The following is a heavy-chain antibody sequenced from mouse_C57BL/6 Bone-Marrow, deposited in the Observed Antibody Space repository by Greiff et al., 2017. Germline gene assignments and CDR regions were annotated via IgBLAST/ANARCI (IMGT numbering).Heavy chain of an antibody. CDR3: ARGREYYGSSVDWYFDV. CDR1: GYSITSDY. Sequence: EVKLVESGPGLAKPSQTLSLTCSVTGYSITSDYWNWIRKFPGNKLEYMGYISYSGSTYYNPSLKSRISITRDTSKNQYYLQLNSVTTEDTATYYCARGREYYGSSVDWYFDVWGTGTTVTVSS. D-gene: IGHD1-1*01. J-gene: IGHJ1*03. V-gene: IGHV3-8*01. CDR2: ISYSGST.